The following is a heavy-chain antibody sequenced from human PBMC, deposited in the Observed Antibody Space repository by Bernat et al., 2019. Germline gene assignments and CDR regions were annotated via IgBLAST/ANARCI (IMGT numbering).Heavy chain of an antibody. V-gene: IGHV3-13*05. D-gene: IGHD6-19*01. J-gene: IGHJ3*02. Sequence: VQLVESRGGVVQPGRSLRLSCAASGFTFSSYDMHWVRQATGKGLEWVSAIGTAGDPYYPGSVKGRFTISRENAKNSLYLQMNSLRAGDTAVYYCARALYSSGPFDIWGQGTMVTVSS. CDR1: GFTFSSYD. CDR2: IGTAGDP. CDR3: ARALYSSGPFDI.